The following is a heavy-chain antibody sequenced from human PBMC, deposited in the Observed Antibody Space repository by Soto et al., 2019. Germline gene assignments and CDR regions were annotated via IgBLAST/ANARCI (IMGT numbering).Heavy chain of an antibody. CDR3: ARHVGYYWFFDL. D-gene: IGHD1-26*01. J-gene: IGHJ2*01. CDR1: GFTVSSSY. V-gene: IGHV3-66*04. CDR2: IYVDGRT. Sequence: EMQLVESGGGLVQPGGSLRLSCAASGFTVSSSYMGWVRRAPGKGLEWVSSIYVDGRTYYADSVKDRFTIYTDNSQDTLYLQMNSLRADETSIYSFARHVGYYWFFDLWGRGTLVAVSS.